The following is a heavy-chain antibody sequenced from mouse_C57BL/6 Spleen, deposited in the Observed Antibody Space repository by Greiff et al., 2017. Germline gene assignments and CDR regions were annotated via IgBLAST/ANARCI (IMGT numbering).Heavy chain of an antibody. CDR1: GFTFSDYG. V-gene: IGHV5-17*01. D-gene: IGHD1-1*01. J-gene: IGHJ4*01. CDR3: ASSSYDYAMDY. Sequence: EVKLVESGGGLVKPGGSLKLSCAASGFTFSDYGMHWVRQAPEKGLEWVAYISSGSSTIYYADTVKGRFTISRDNAKNTLFLQMTSLRSEDTAMYYCASSSYDYAMDYWGQGTSVTVSS. CDR2: ISSGSSTI.